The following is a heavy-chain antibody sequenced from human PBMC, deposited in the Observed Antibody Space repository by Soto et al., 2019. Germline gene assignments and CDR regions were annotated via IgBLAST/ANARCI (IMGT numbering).Heavy chain of an antibody. J-gene: IGHJ4*02. V-gene: IGHV4-59*01. CDR1: GGSISSYY. CDR2: IYYSGST. CDR3: ARALGYDSSGYSPGY. Sequence: QVQLQESGPGLVKPSETLSLTCTVSGGSISSYYWSWIRQPPGKGLEWIGYIYYSGSTNYNPSLKSRGTISVDTSKNQFSVKLSSVTAADTAVYYCARALGYDSSGYSPGYWGQVTLVTVSS. D-gene: IGHD3-22*01.